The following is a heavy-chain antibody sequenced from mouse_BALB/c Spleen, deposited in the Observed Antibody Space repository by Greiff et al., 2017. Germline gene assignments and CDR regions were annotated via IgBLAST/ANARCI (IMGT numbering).Heavy chain of an antibody. V-gene: IGHV1-63*02. CDR2: IYPGGGYT. CDR1: GYTFTNYW. J-gene: IGHJ2*01. D-gene: IGHD1-1*01. Sequence: VQLQESGAELVRPGTSVKISCKASGYTFTNYWLGWVKQRPGHGLEWIGDIYPGGGYTNYNEKFKGKATLTADTSSSTAYMQLSSLTSEDSAVYFCARSGTTVVAKDYWGQGTTLTVSS. CDR3: ARSGTTVVAKDY.